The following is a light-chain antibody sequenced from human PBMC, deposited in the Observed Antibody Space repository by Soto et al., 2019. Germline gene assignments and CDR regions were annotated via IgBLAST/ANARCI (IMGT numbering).Light chain of an antibody. CDR2: AAS. J-gene: IGKJ5*01. Sequence: IRMTLSPSSLSSSPLYRVTITCLASHGISSYLAWYQQKPGKAPKLLIYAASSLQSGVPSRFSGSGSGTDFTLTISNLQPEDFATYYCQQSFSTSMTFGQGTRLEIK. CDR1: HGISSY. CDR3: QQSFSTSMT. V-gene: IGKV1-8*01.